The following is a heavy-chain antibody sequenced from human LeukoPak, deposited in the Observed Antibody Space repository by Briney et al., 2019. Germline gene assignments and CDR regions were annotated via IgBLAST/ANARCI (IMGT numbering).Heavy chain of an antibody. J-gene: IGHJ4*02. V-gene: IGHV4-59*01. CDR2: IFYSGPT. CDR1: GGSLRSYW. CDR3: ARGGSNNFDS. D-gene: IGHD3-10*01. Sequence: SETLSLTSTVPGGSLRSYWWSWIRQPPGEGLEWIGFIFYSGPTNYNPSPKSRVPISVDTFKCPASLQLRPLTAADPAAYNCARGGSNNFDSWGQGTRVT.